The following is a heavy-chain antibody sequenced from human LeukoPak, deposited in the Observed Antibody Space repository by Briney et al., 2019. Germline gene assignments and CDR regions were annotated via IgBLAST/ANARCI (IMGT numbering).Heavy chain of an antibody. Sequence: SVKVSCKASGGTFSSYAISWVRQAPGQGLEWMGGIIPIFGTANYAQKFQGRVTITADESTSTAYMELSSLRSEDTAVYYCARDKVGVTGGNWFDPWGQGTLVTVSS. CDR2: IIPIFGTA. V-gene: IGHV1-69*13. CDR1: GGTFSSYA. CDR3: ARDKVGVTGGNWFDP. D-gene: IGHD1-26*01. J-gene: IGHJ5*02.